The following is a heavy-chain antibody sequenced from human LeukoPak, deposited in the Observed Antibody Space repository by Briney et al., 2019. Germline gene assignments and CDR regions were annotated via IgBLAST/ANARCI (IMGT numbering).Heavy chain of an antibody. CDR1: GFTFSSYA. V-gene: IGHV3-30-3*02. D-gene: IGHD2-2*01. J-gene: IGHJ5*02. CDR3: ARGLYQLPGWNWFDP. CDR2: ISYDGSNK. Sequence: GGSLRLSCAASGFTFSSYAMHWVRQAPGKGLEWVAVISYDGSNKYYADSVKGRFTISRDNSKNTLYLQMNSLRAEDTAVYYCARGLYQLPGWNWFDPWGQGTLVTVS.